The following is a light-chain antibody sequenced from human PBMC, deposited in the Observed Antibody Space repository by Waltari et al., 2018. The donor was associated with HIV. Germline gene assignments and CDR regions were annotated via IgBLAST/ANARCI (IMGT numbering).Light chain of an antibody. V-gene: IGLV2-11*01. Sequence: LTQPLSVSVALGQTARVICGGQHIGSKSVHWYQQHPGKAPKLIIYDVSQRPSGVPDRFSGSKSGDTASLTISGLQGEDEAEYYCCSYAGAYTVILGGGTKLTVL. CDR3: CSYAGAYTVI. J-gene: IGLJ2*01. CDR2: DVS. CDR1: HIGSKS.